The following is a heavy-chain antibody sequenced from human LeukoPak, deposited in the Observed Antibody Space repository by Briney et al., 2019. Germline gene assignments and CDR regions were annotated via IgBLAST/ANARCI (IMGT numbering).Heavy chain of an antibody. J-gene: IGHJ4*02. Sequence: SETLSLTCTVSGGSISNYYWSWIRQPPGKGLEWIGYIYYSGNTNYNPSLKSRVTISVDTSKNQFSLKLSSVTAADAAVYYCVRENYSSGWYGIIDYWGQGTLVTVSS. D-gene: IGHD6-19*01. CDR2: IYYSGNT. CDR3: VRENYSSGWYGIIDY. V-gene: IGHV4-59*01. CDR1: GGSISNYY.